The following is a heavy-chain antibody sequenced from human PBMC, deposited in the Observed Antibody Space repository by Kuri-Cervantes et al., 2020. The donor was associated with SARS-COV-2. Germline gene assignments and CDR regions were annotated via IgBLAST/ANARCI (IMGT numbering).Heavy chain of an antibody. J-gene: IGHJ4*02. CDR1: GGSISSSSYY. CDR2: IYYSGST. V-gene: IGHV4-39*07. CDR3: ARGTIGFGDDYFDY. D-gene: IGHD4-17*01. Sequence: GSLRLSCTVSGGSISSSSYYWGWIRQPPGKGLEWIGSIYYSGSTYYNPSLKSRVTISVDTSKSQFSLKVSSVTAADTAVYYCARGTIGFGDDYFDYWSQGTLVTVSS.